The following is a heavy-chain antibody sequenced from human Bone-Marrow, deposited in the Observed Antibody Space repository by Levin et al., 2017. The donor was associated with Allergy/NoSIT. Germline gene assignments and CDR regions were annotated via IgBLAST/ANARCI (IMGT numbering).Heavy chain of an antibody. CDR2: INSDGSST. D-gene: IGHD2-2*01. CDR1: GFTFSSYW. Sequence: GESLKISCAASGFTFSSYWMHWVRQAPGKGLVWVSRINSDGSSTSYADSVKGRFTISRDNTKNTLYLQMNSLRAEDTAVYYCARDRLSSTSCYASCRSFYYYYGMDVWGQGTTVTVSS. V-gene: IGHV3-74*01. J-gene: IGHJ6*02. CDR3: ARDRLSSTSCYASCRSFYYYYGMDV.